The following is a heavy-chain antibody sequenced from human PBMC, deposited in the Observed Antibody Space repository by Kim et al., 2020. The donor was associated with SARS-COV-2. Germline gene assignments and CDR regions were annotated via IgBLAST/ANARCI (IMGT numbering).Heavy chain of an antibody. J-gene: IGHJ4*02. CDR1: AFTVSSNY. Sequence: GGSLRLSCAASAFTVSSNYMSWVRQAPGKGLEWVSVIYSGGSTYYADSVKGRFTISRDNSKNTLYLQMNSLRAEDTAVYYCARGSYYGSGSYYTYFDYWGQGTLVTVSS. V-gene: IGHV3-53*01. CDR3: ARGSYYGSGSYYTYFDY. CDR2: IYSGGST. D-gene: IGHD3-10*01.